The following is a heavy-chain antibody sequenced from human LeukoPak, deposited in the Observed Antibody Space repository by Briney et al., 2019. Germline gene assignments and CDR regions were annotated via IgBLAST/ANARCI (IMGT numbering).Heavy chain of an antibody. V-gene: IGHV1-58*01. CDR3: AADTTFYYGSGSYYPLPVDY. J-gene: IGHJ4*02. D-gene: IGHD3-10*01. CDR2: IVVGSGNT. CDR1: GFTFTSSA. Sequence: ASVEVSCKASGFTFTSSAVQWVRQARGQRLKWIGWIVVGSGNTNYAQRFQERVTITRDMSTSTAYMELSSLRSEDTAVYYCAADTTFYYGSGSYYPLPVDYWGQGTLVTVSS.